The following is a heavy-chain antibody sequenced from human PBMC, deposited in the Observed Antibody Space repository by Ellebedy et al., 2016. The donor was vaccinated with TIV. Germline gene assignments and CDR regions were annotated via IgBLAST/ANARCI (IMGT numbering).Heavy chain of an antibody. CDR1: GGSISGYY. CDR2: IYYSGST. CDR3: TRVEPGGFFEI. V-gene: IGHV4-59*13. J-gene: IGHJ3*02. Sequence: SETLSLXXTVAGGSISGYYWTWLRQPLGKGLEWIGYIYYSGSTDYNPSLKSRVTFSVDTSKNQFSLKLSSVTAADTAVYYCTRVEPGGFFEIWGQGTMVTVSS. D-gene: IGHD3-16*01.